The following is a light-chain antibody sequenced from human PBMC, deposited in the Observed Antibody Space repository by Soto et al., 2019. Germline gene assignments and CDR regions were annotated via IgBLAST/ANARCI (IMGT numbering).Light chain of an antibody. CDR1: SSDVGGYNY. CDR3: SSYTSSSTYVV. J-gene: IGLJ2*01. Sequence: QSALTQPASVSGSPGQSITISCTGTSSDVGGYNYVSWYQQHPGKAPKLMIYDVSNRPSGVSNRFSGSKSGNTASLTISGLQDDDEADDYCSSYTSSSTYVVFGGGTKLTVL. V-gene: IGLV2-14*01. CDR2: DVS.